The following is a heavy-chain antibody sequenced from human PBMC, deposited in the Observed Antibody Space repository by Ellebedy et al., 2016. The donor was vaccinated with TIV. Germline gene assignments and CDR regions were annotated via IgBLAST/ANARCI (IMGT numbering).Heavy chain of an antibody. CDR3: ARFGVARRRAFDY. CDR1: GGSVSSGSHS. CDR2: IYDSGST. D-gene: IGHD3-3*01. V-gene: IGHV4-61*01. Sequence: SETLSLTCTVSGGSVSSGSHSWSWIRQSPGKGLEWIGYIYDSGSTDYNPFLKSRVSITLDTTNNQFPLKLTSVTAADIAVYYCARFGVARRRAFDYWGQGTLVTVSS. J-gene: IGHJ4*02.